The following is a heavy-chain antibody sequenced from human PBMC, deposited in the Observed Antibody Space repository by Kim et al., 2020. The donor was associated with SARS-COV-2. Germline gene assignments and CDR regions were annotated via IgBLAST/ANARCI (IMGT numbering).Heavy chain of an antibody. V-gene: IGHV4-59*02. J-gene: IGHJ6*02. CDR1: GGSVSGFY. Sequence: SETLSLTCTVSGGSVSGFYWSWIRQPPGKGLEWIGYIYYSGYTNYNPSLKSRVRISLHTSKNKLSLRLTSVTAADTAMYYCARDRSGMDVWGQGTTVTVS. CDR2: IYYSGYT. CDR3: ARDRSGMDV.